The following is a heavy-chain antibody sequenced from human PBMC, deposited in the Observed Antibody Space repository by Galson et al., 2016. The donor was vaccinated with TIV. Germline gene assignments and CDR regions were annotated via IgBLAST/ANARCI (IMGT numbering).Heavy chain of an antibody. D-gene: IGHD2-21*02. Sequence: SVKVSCKASGYTFTSYDINGVRQATGQGLEWMGWMNPNSGNTGYAQKFRGRVTMTRNTAVRTAYRELRSLRSADTAVYYGVRSGDCGDYWGQGTRVTVSS. V-gene: IGHV1-8*02. J-gene: IGHJ4*02. CDR3: VRSGDCGDY. CDR2: MNPNSGNT. CDR1: GYTFTSYD.